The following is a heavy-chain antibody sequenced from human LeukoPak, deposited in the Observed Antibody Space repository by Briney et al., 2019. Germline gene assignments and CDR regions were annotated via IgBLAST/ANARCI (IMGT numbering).Heavy chain of an antibody. CDR1: GGSFSGYY. CDR2: INHSGST. Sequence: SETLSLTCAVYGGSFSGYYWSWIRQPPGKGLEWIGEINHSGSTNYNPSLKSRVTISVDTSKNQFSLKLSSVTAADTAVYYCARDPGIRTYYYYGMDVWGQGTTVTVSS. CDR3: ARDPGIRTYYYYGMDV. D-gene: IGHD3-10*01. V-gene: IGHV4-34*01. J-gene: IGHJ6*02.